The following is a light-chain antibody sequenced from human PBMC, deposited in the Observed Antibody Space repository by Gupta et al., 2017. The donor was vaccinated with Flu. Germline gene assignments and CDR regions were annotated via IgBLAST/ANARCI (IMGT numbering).Light chain of an antibody. CDR1: SSTVGSNT. CDR3: AAWDDSLNGWV. Sequence: RVTISCSGTSSTVGSNTVNCYQQLPGTAPNLLIFSNNKRPSGVPARFSGSKSGTSASLAISGLQSEDEADYYCAAWDDSLNGWVFGGGTKLTVL. J-gene: IGLJ3*02. V-gene: IGLV1-44*01. CDR2: SNN.